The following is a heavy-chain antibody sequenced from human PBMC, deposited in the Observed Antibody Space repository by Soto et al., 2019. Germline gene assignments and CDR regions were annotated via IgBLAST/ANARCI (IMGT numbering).Heavy chain of an antibody. CDR3: TRDVAPPGYSSGWSMYYFDY. CDR1: GFTFGDYA. V-gene: IGHV3-49*03. J-gene: IGHJ4*02. CDR2: IRSKAYGGTT. D-gene: IGHD6-19*01. Sequence: GGSLRLSCTASGFTFGDYAMSWFRQAPGKGLEWVGFIRSKAYGGTTEYAASVKGRFTISRDDSKSIAYLQMNSLKTEDTAVYYCTRDVAPPGYSSGWSMYYFDYWGQGTLVTVPS.